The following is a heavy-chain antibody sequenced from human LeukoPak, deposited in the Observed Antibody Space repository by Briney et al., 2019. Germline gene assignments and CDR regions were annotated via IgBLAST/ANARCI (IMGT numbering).Heavy chain of an antibody. V-gene: IGHV1-69*05. D-gene: IGHD6-6*01. CDR2: IIPIFGTA. CDR1: GGTFSSYA. CDR3: ARFSSTSLDGMGY. Sequence: SVKVSCKASGGTFSSYAISWVRQAPGQGLEWMGGIIPIFGTANYAQKLQGRVTMTTDTSTSTAYMELRSLRSDDTAVYYCARFSSTSLDGMGYWGQGTLVTVSS. J-gene: IGHJ4*02.